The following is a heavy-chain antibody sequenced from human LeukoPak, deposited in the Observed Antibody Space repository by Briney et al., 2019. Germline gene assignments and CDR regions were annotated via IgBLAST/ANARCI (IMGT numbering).Heavy chain of an antibody. CDR2: ISSSGSTI. D-gene: IGHD6-6*01. Sequence: GGSLRLSCAAPGFTFSDYYMSWIRQAPGKGLEWVSYISSSGSTIYYADSVKGRFTISRDNSKNTLYLQMNSLRAEDTAVYYCARDSSSFLPSLDYWGQGTLVTVSS. CDR1: GFTFSDYY. V-gene: IGHV3-11*04. CDR3: ARDSSSFLPSLDY. J-gene: IGHJ4*02.